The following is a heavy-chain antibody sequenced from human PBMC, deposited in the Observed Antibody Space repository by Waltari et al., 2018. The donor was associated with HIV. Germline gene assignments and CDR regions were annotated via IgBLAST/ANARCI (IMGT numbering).Heavy chain of an antibody. Sequence: EVQLVESGGGLVQSGRSLRLSCKASGLPFCGYAMSWFRQAPGKGLEWVGFIRSKTYGGTTEYAASVKDRFTISRDDSKSIAYLQMNSLKTEDTAVYYCSRSRGYSYGYADYWGQGTLVTVSS. CDR1: GLPFCGYA. D-gene: IGHD5-18*01. CDR3: SRSRGYSYGYADY. J-gene: IGHJ4*02. CDR2: IRSKTYGGTT. V-gene: IGHV3-49*03.